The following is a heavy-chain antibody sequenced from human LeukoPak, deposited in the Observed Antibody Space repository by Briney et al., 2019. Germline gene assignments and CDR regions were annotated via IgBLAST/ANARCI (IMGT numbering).Heavy chain of an antibody. CDR1: GLTFNSYW. CDR2: INGDASNT. J-gene: IGHJ5*02. CDR3: VSELPGCAGDCLKT. D-gene: IGHD2-21*02. V-gene: IGHV3-74*03. Sequence: GGSLRLSCAASGLTFNSYWMHWVRQVAGKGLVWVARINGDASNTTYADSVKGRFTISRDNAKNTLYLQMNSLRVDDTALYYCVSELPGCAGDCLKTWGQGTLVAVSS.